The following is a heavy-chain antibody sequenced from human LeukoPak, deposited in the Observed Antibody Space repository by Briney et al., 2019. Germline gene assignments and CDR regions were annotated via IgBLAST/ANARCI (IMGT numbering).Heavy chain of an antibody. D-gene: IGHD6-19*01. V-gene: IGHV3-7*01. CDR1: GFTFSSYW. J-gene: IGHJ4*02. CDR2: IKQDGSEK. CDR3: AGAVAGTWSDY. Sequence: GGSLRLSCAASGFTFSSYWMSWVRQAPGKGLEWVANIKQDGSEKYYVDSVKGRLTISRDNAKNSLYLQMNSLRAEDTAVYYCAGAVAGTWSDYWGQGTLVTVSS.